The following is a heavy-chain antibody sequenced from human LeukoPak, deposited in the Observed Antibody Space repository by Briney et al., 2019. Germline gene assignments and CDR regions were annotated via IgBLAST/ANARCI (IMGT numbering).Heavy chain of an antibody. CDR3: ARRPIAAASTLEY. V-gene: IGHV4-59*01. D-gene: IGHD6-13*01. CDR2: IYSTGST. CDR1: GGSISSYH. J-gene: IGHJ4*02. Sequence: PSETLSLTCTVSGGSISSYHWSWIRQSPGKGLEWIGYIYSTGSTNYNPSLKSRVSISVDTSKNQFSLKLSSVTAADTAVYYCARRPIAAASTLEYWGQGTLVTVSS.